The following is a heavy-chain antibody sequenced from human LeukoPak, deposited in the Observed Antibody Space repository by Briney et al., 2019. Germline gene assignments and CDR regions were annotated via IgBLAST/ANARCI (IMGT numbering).Heavy chain of an antibody. CDR2: IIPILGIA. CDR3: ASQYYYDSSGYSTPFDY. D-gene: IGHD3-22*01. J-gene: IGHJ4*02. V-gene: IGHV1-69*04. CDR1: GGTFSSYA. Sequence: GASVKVSCKASGGTFSSYAISWVRQAPGQGLEWMGRIIPILGIANYAQKFQGRVTITAGKSTSTAYMELSSLRSEDTAVYYCASQYYYDSSGYSTPFDYWGQGTLVTVSS.